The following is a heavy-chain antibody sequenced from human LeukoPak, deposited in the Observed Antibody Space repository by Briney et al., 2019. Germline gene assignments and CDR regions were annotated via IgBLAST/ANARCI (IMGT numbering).Heavy chain of an antibody. Sequence: GASVKVSCKVSGYTLTELSMHWVRQAPGKGLEWMGGFDPEDGETIYAQKFQGRVTMTEDTSTDTAYMELSRLTSDDTAVYYCARDGSAAADTTWGQGTLVTVSS. CDR2: FDPEDGET. CDR1: GYTLTELS. J-gene: IGHJ5*02. V-gene: IGHV1-24*01. D-gene: IGHD6-13*01. CDR3: ARDGSAAADTT.